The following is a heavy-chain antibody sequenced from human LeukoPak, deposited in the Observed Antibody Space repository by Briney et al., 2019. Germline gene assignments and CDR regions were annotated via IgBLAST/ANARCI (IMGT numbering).Heavy chain of an antibody. CDR3: AKDFTPGIAAAALFDY. CDR2: ISWNSGSI. D-gene: IGHD6-13*01. V-gene: IGHV3-9*01. Sequence: GRSLRLSCAASGFTFDDYAMHWVRQAPGKGLEWVSGISWNSGSIGYADSVKGRFTISRDNAKNSLYLQMNSLRAEDTALYYCAKDFTPGIAAAALFDYWGQGTLVTVSS. J-gene: IGHJ4*02. CDR1: GFTFDDYA.